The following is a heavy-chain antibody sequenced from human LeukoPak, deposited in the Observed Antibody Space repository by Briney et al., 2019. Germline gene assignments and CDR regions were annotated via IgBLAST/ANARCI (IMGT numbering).Heavy chain of an antibody. V-gene: IGHV3-9*01. J-gene: IGHJ6*02. CDR1: GFTFDDYA. CDR2: ISWNSGSI. CDR3: AKDFTLHYYYGMDV. Sequence: SLRLSCAASGFTFDDYAMRWVRQAPGKGLEWVSGISWNSGSIGYADSVKGRFTISRDNAKNSLYLQMNSLRAEDTALYYCAKDFTLHYYYGMDVWGQGTTATVSS.